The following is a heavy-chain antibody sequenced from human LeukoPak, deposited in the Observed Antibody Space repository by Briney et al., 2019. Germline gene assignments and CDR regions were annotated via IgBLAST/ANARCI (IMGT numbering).Heavy chain of an antibody. V-gene: IGHV3-74*01. CDR3: ARDPNRNDYGDYVLDY. Sequence: GGSLRLSCAASGFTFRSHWMHWVRQAPGKGLVWVSRSNSDRSSTNYADSVKGRFTISRDNAKNTLYLQMNSLRAEDTAVYYCARDPNRNDYGDYVLDYWGQGTLVTVSS. CDR2: SNSDRSST. J-gene: IGHJ4*02. D-gene: IGHD4-17*01. CDR1: GFTFRSHW.